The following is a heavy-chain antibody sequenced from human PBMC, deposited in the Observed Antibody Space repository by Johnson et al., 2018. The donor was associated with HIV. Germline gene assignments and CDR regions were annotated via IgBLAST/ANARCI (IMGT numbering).Heavy chain of an antibody. J-gene: IGHJ3*02. CDR2: IGTAGDT. V-gene: IGHV3-13*01. Sequence: VQLVESGGGVVQPGRSLRLSCAASGFVFSSYAMHWVRQATGKGLEWVSAIGTAGDTYYPGSVKGRFTISRDNSKNTLYLQMNSLRGEDTALYCCAKGGGYGEDDAFDSWGQGTMVTVSS. CDR1: GFVFSSYA. CDR3: AKGGGYGEDDAFDS. D-gene: IGHD3-22*01.